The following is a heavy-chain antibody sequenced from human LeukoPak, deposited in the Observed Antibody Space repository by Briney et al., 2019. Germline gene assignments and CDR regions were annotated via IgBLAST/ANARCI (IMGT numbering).Heavy chain of an antibody. D-gene: IGHD3-22*01. CDR3: ASSMSGDYYDSSGYYYSFDY. CDR1: GGSFSGYY. J-gene: IGHJ4*02. V-gene: IGHV4-34*01. CDR2: INHSGST. Sequence: PSETLSLTCAVYGGSFSGYYWSWIRQPPGKGLEWIGEINHSGSTNYNPSLKSRVTISVDTSKNQFSLKLSSVTAADTAVYYCASSMSGDYYDSSGYYYSFDYWGQGTLVTVSS.